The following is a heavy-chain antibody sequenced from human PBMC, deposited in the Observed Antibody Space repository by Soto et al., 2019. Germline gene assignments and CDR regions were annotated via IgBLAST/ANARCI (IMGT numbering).Heavy chain of an antibody. J-gene: IGHJ4*02. CDR1: GGSLGAYG. D-gene: IGHD3-22*01. Sequence: SETLCVRWSVAGGSLGAYGGSWLRQPPGKGLEWIGYIYYSGSTNYNPSLKSRVTISVDTSKNQFSLKLSSVTAADTAVYYCASHANYSDSSGYYTLDYWGQGTLVTFSS. V-gene: IGHV4-59*08. CDR3: ASHANYSDSSGYYTLDY. CDR2: IYYSGST.